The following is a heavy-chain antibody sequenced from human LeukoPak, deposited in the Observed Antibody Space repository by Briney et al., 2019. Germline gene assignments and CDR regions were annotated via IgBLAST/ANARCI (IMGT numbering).Heavy chain of an antibody. CDR3: ARESVPAATDTWFDP. D-gene: IGHD2-2*01. CDR2: IYPGDSDT. V-gene: IGHV5-51*01. Sequence: GESLKISCKGSGYSFTSYWIGWVRQMPGKGLEWMGIIYPGDSDTRYSPSFQGQVTISADKSISTAYLQWSSLKASDTAMYYCARESVPAATDTWFDPWGQGTLVTVSP. CDR1: GYSFTSYW. J-gene: IGHJ5*02.